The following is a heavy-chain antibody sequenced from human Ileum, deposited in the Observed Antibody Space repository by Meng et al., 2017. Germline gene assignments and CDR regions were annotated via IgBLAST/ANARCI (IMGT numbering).Heavy chain of an antibody. CDR3: ARHDYGDPTAAFDY. J-gene: IGHJ4*02. Sequence: QVQLQESGPGLLKPSGTLSLTCAVSGASISTSNLWNWVRQPPGKGLEWIGEIHHSGTTNYNPSLKSRVTISLDKSKNQFSLELRSVTAADTAVYYCARHDYGDPTAAFDYWGQGTLVTVSS. D-gene: IGHD4-17*01. V-gene: IGHV4-4*02. CDR2: IHHSGTT. CDR1: GASISTSNL.